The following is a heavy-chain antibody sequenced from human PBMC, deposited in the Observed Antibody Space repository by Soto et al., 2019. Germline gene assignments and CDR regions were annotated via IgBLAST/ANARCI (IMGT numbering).Heavy chain of an antibody. J-gene: IGHJ4*02. CDR1: GFTFGNYA. D-gene: IGHD5-12*01. V-gene: IGHV3-23*01. Sequence: GGSLRLSCAASGFTFGNYAMTWVRQAPGKGLECVSRISGSGGGTYYADSVKGRFTISRDNSENTLYLHLNSLRVEDTAIYYCARVPSSYDAFHGSGYWGQGALVTVSS. CDR3: ARVPSSYDAFHGSGY. CDR2: ISGSGGGT.